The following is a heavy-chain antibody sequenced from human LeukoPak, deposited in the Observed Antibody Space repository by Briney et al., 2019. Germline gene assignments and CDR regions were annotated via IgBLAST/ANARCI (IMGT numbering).Heavy chain of an antibody. CDR1: RFRFDDHG. J-gene: IGHJ3*02. CDR2: INWNGGST. V-gene: IGHV3-20*04. Sequence: GGSLRLSCAASRFRFDDHGMSWVRQAPGKGLEWVSGINWNGGSTGYADSVKGRFTISRDNAKNSLYLQMNSLRAEDTALYYCARDAPEDIVVVVAATPFDIWGQGTMVTVSS. D-gene: IGHD2-15*01. CDR3: ARDAPEDIVVVVAATPFDI.